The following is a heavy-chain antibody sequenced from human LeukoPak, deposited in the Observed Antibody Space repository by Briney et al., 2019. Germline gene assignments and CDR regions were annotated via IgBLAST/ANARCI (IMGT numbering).Heavy chain of an antibody. D-gene: IGHD6-6*01. CDR3: ARRGGSSSRRSPIDY. J-gene: IGHJ4*02. CDR2: IKQDGSQR. CDR1: GFTFSDYW. V-gene: IGHV3-7*01. Sequence: PGGSRRLSCTASGFTFSDYWMTWVRQAPGKGPEWVANIKQDGSQRYYVDSVRGRFTISRDNAKNSLFLQMNGLRAEDTAVYYCARRGGSSSRRSPIDYWGQGTLVTVSS.